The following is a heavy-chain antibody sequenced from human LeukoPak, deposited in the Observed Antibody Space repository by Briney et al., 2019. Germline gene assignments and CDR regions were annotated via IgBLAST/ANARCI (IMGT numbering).Heavy chain of an antibody. Sequence: PGGPLRLSCAASGFTFSSYGMHWVRQAPGKGLEWVAFIRYDGSNKYYADSVKGRFTISRDNSKNTLYLQMNSLRAEDTAVYYCAKQVGYSSSWYWFDPWGQGTLVTVSS. V-gene: IGHV3-30*02. D-gene: IGHD6-13*01. CDR3: AKQVGYSSSWYWFDP. J-gene: IGHJ5*02. CDR1: GFTFSSYG. CDR2: IRYDGSNK.